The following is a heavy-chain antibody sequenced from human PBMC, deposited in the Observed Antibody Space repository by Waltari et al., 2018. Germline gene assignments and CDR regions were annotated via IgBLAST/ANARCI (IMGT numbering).Heavy chain of an antibody. D-gene: IGHD3-3*01. CDR2: INHSGST. Sequence: QVQLQQWGAGLLKPSETLSLTCAVYGGSFSGYYWSWIRQPPGKGLEWIGEINHSGSTNYNPSLKSRVTISVDTSKNQFSLKLSSVTAADTAVYYCARYTGRRLRFLEWLYKGWFDPWGQGTLVTVSS. V-gene: IGHV4-34*01. J-gene: IGHJ5*02. CDR1: GGSFSGYY. CDR3: ARYTGRRLRFLEWLYKGWFDP.